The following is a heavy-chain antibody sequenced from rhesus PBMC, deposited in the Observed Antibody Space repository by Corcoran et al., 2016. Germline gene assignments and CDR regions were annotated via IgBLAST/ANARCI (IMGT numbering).Heavy chain of an antibody. CDR2: ISGSGGST. CDR1: GGSLSSTW. D-gene: IGHD2-15*01. J-gene: IGHJ4*01. V-gene: IGHV4-173*01. CDR3: ASTLGPPYFDY. Sequence: QLQLQESGPGLVKPSETLSLTCAGSGGSLSSTWWSWIRPPPGKGLEWIGRISGSGGSTSYNPSLQSRVTISTDTSKNQLSLQLISVTAADTAVYYCASTLGPPYFDYWGQGVLVTVSS.